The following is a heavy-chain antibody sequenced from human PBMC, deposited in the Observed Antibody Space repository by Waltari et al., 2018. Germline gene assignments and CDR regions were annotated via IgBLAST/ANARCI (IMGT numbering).Heavy chain of an antibody. CDR2: RRNTGAT. Sequence: HVQLEESGPGLVKPSETLSLTCSVSGDSPRDDHLPWIRQAPGKGLEWIAYRRNTGATKCTPSLESRVTLSADTSKKQFSLRLTSVTAADTAVYFCARLPTKYFDSLGWGFFDQWGQGILVTVSS. D-gene: IGHD3-9*01. CDR1: GDSPRDDH. V-gene: IGHV4-59*08. J-gene: IGHJ4*02. CDR3: ARLPTKYFDSLGWGFFDQ.